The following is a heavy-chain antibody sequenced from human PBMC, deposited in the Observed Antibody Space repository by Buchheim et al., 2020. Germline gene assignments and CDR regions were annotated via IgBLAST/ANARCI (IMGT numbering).Heavy chain of an antibody. CDR2: ISISNTYI. D-gene: IGHD2-2*01. CDR1: GFTFSSYS. J-gene: IGHJ6*02. CDR3: ARDGGSSTRGLDV. V-gene: IGHV3-21*01. Sequence: EVQLVESGGGLVKPGGSLRLSCAASGFTFSSYSMNWVRQAPGKGLEWVSSISISNTYIYYAESVKGRFTLSRDNAKNSMYRQMNSLRAEDTAVYYCARDGGSSTRGLDVWGQGTT.